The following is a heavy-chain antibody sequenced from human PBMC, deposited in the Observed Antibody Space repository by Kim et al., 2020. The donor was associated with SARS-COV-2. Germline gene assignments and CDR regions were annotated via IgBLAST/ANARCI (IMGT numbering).Heavy chain of an antibody. CDR1: GYTFTGYY. Sequence: ASVKVSCKASGYTFTGYYMHWVRQAPGQGLEWMGRINPNSGGTNYAQKFQGRVTMTRDTSISTAYMELSRLRSDDTAVYYCARANTFDWLFDFDYWGQGTLVTVSS. V-gene: IGHV1-2*06. CDR3: ARANTFDWLFDFDY. CDR2: INPNSGGT. J-gene: IGHJ4*02. D-gene: IGHD3-9*01.